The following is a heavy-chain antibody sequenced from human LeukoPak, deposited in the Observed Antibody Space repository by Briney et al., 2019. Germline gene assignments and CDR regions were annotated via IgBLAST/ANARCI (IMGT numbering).Heavy chain of an antibody. CDR2: IYYSGST. V-gene: IGHV4-59*08. Sequence: SETLSLTCTVSGGSISSYYWNWIRQPPGKGLEWIGYIYYSGSTNYNPSLRSRVTMSLDTSKNQFSLKLSSVTAADTAVYYCASGSYYFDYWGQGTLVTVSS. J-gene: IGHJ4*02. CDR1: GGSISSYY. D-gene: IGHD1-26*01. CDR3: ASGSYYFDY.